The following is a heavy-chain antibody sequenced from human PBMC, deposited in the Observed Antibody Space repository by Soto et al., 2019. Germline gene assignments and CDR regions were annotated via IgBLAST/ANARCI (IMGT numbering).Heavy chain of an antibody. CDR2: IQDGGSI. D-gene: IGHD3-10*01. V-gene: IGHV3-66*01. CDR3: ARGEGSGSNALGQ. Sequence: EVLLEESGGDLVQPGGSLRLSCAASGFSVINNYMTWVRQVPGKGLEWVSVIQDGGSITYADSVRDRLTISRDSSKNTVFLQMSSLRPEDTAVYFCARGEGSGSNALGQWGQGTLVTVSS. J-gene: IGHJ4*02. CDR1: GFSVINNY.